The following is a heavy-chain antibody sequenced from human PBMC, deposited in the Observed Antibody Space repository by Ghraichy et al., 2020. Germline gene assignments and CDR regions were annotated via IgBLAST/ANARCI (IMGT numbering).Heavy chain of an antibody. CDR2: INSDASSI. Sequence: GGSLRLSCAASGFTFSGYWMHWVRQAPGKGLVWVSRINSDASSITYADSVKGRFTISRDNARDTLHLQMNSLRADDTAVYYCVRAPIGDYWFDPWGQGTLVTVSS. J-gene: IGHJ5*02. V-gene: IGHV3-74*01. D-gene: IGHD4-17*01. CDR3: VRAPIGDYWFDP. CDR1: GFTFSGYW.